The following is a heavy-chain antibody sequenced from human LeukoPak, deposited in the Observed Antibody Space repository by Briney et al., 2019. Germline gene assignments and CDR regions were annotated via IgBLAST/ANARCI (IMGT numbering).Heavy chain of an antibody. V-gene: IGHV3-23*01. CDR1: GFTFSSYA. CDR2: ISGSGGST. D-gene: IGHD3-3*01. Sequence: PGGSLRLSCAVSGFTFSSYAMSWVRQAPGKGLEWVSAISGSGGSTYYADSVKGRFTISRDNSKNTLYLQMNSQRAEDTAVYYCATVYDFWSGYYYFDYWGQGTLVTVSS. CDR3: ATVYDFWSGYYYFDY. J-gene: IGHJ4*02.